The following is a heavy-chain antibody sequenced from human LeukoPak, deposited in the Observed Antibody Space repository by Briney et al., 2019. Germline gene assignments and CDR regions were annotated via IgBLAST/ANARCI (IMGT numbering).Heavy chain of an antibody. CDR1: GFTFSNYP. V-gene: IGHV3-48*02. D-gene: IGHD3-22*01. CDR2: ISSSSSTI. J-gene: IGHJ4*02. Sequence: GGSLRLSCAASGFTFSNYPINWVRQAPGKGLEWVSYISSSSSTIYYADSVKGRFTISRDNAKNSLYLQMNSLRDGDTAVYYCARVRSAYYYDYWGQGTLVTVSS. CDR3: ARVRSAYYYDY.